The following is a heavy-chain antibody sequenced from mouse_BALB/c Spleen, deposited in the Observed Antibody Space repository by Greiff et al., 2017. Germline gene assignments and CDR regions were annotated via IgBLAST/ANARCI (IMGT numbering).Heavy chain of an antibody. CDR1: GFSLTSYG. Sequence: VKVVESGPGLVAPSQSLSITCTVSGFSLTSYGVHWVRQPPGKGLAWLGVIWAGGSTNYHSALMSRLSISKDNSKSQVFLKMNSLQTDDTAMYYWARAAMDYWGEGTSVTVSS. CDR2: IWAGGST. J-gene: IGHJ4*01. CDR3: ARAAMDY. V-gene: IGHV2-9*02.